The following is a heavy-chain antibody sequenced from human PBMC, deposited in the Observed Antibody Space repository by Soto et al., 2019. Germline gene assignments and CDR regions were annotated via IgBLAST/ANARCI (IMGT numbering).Heavy chain of an antibody. CDR2: ITSTSSTK. J-gene: IGHJ6*02. CDR3: ARRITMVRGPYCYYAMDV. D-gene: IGHD3-10*01. Sequence: GGSLRLSCAASGFTFSSHTMNWVRQAPGKGLEWISYITSTSSTKNYADSVKGRFTISRDNANNSLYLQMNSLRDEDTAVYYCARRITMVRGPYCYYAMDVWGQGTTVTVSS. CDR1: GFTFSSHT. V-gene: IGHV3-48*02.